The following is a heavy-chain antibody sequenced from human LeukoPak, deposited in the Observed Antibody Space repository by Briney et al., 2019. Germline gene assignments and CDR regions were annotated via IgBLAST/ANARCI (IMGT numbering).Heavy chain of an antibody. D-gene: IGHD4-17*01. V-gene: IGHV4-59*01. CDR1: GGSISSYY. Sequence: SETLSLTCTVFGGSISSYYWSWIRQPPGKGLEWIGYIYYSGNTNYNPSLKSRVTISVDTSKNQFSLKLSSVTAADTAVYYCARDRADYGDKYYFDCWGQGTLVTVSS. J-gene: IGHJ4*02. CDR2: IYYSGNT. CDR3: ARDRADYGDKYYFDC.